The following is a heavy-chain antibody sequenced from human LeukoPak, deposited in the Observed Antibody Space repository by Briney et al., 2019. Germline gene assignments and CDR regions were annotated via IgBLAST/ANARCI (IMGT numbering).Heavy chain of an antibody. CDR3: AREDPDLGHPDY. CDR1: GFTFSSYA. V-gene: IGHV3-7*01. Sequence: GGSLRLSCAASGFTFSSYAMSWVRQAPGKGLEWVANIKQDGSEKYYVDSVKGRFTISRDNAKNSLYLQMNSLRAEDTAVYYCAREDPDLGHPDYWGQGTLVTVSS. J-gene: IGHJ4*02. CDR2: IKQDGSEK. D-gene: IGHD1-26*01.